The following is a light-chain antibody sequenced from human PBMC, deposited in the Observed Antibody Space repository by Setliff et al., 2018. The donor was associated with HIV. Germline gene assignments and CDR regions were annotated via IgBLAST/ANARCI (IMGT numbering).Light chain of an antibody. J-gene: IGLJ2*01. CDR1: SSDIGTYNY. Sequence: ALTQPASLSGYPGQSITIPCTGTSSDIGTYNYVSWYQQHPGKAPKLIIYEVSNRPSGISDRFSGSKSGDTASLTISGLQAEDESDYFCSSYTSANTVIFGGGTQLTVL. V-gene: IGLV2-14*01. CDR2: EVS. CDR3: SSYTSANTVI.